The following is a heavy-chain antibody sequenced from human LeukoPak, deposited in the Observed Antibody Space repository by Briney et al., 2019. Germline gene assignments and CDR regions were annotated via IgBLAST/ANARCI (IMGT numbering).Heavy chain of an antibody. D-gene: IGHD2-8*02. CDR3: ARLKLWSTEDAFDI. Sequence: SETLSLTCTVSGYSISSGYYWGWIRQPPGKGLEWIGSIYHSGSTYYNPSLKSRVTISVDTSRNQFSLKLSSVTAADTAVYYCARLKLWSTEDAFDIWGQGTMVTVSS. J-gene: IGHJ3*02. CDR2: IYHSGST. V-gene: IGHV4-38-2*02. CDR1: GYSISSGYY.